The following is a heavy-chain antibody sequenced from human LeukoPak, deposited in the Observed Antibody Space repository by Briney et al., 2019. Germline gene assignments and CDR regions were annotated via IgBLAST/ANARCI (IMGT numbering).Heavy chain of an antibody. D-gene: IGHD2-2*01. CDR1: GGTFSSYA. CDR2: IIPIFGTA. CDR3: AREGVVPAAEDY. V-gene: IGHV1-69*13. Sequence: ASVKVSCKASGGTFSSYAISWVRQAPGQGLEWMGGIIPIFGTANYAQKFQGRVTITADESTSTAYMELSSLRPEDTAVYYCAREGVVPAAEDYWGQGTLVTVSS. J-gene: IGHJ4*02.